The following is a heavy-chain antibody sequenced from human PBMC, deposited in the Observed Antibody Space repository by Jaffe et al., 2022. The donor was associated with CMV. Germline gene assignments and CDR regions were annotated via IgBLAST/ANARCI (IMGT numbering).Heavy chain of an antibody. J-gene: IGHJ4*02. CDR3: AKDRRYYDSSGYYFYYYFDY. Sequence: QVQLVESGGGVVQPGRSLRLSCAASGFTFSSYGMHWVRQAPGKGLEWVAVISYDGSNKYYADSVKGRFTISRDNSKNTLYLQMNSLRAEDTAVYYCAKDRRYYDSSGYYFYYYFDYWGQGTLVTVSS. D-gene: IGHD3-22*01. CDR2: ISYDGSNK. V-gene: IGHV3-30*18. CDR1: GFTFSSYG.